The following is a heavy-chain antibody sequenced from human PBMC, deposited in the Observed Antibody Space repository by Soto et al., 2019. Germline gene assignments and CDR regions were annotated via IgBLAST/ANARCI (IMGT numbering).Heavy chain of an antibody. CDR3: ARHPRVYSGYVCYYYLDV. Sequence: LRRSDAAPGGTFRSSPMCSVRQAPGKGLEWVSAISGSGGSTYYADSVKGRFAISRDNSKNTLYLQMNTLRAEDTAVYYCARHPRVYSGYVCYYYLDVRGKGTTGTGSS. J-gene: IGHJ6*03. V-gene: IGHV3-23*01. D-gene: IGHD5-12*01. CDR2: ISGSGGST. CDR1: GGTFRSSP.